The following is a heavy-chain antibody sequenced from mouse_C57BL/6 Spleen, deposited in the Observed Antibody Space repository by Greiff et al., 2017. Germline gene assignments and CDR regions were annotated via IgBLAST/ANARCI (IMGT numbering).Heavy chain of an antibody. V-gene: IGHV1-82*01. Sequence: QVQLQQSGPELVKPGASVKISCKASGYAFSSSWMNWVKQRPGKGLEWIGLIYPGDGDTNYNGKFKGKATLTADKSSSTASMQLSSLTSEDSAVYFCARHYDYDWYFDVWGTGTTVTVSS. CDR1: GYAFSSSW. CDR3: ARHYDYDWYFDV. J-gene: IGHJ1*03. D-gene: IGHD2-4*01. CDR2: IYPGDGDT.